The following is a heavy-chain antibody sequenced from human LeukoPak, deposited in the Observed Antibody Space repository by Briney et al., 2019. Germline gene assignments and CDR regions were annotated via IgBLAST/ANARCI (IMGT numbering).Heavy chain of an antibody. V-gene: IGHV3-15*01. J-gene: IGHJ4*02. Sequence: GGSLRLSCAASGFTFSNAWMSWVRQAPGKGLEWVGRIKSKTDGGTTDYAAPVKGRFTISRDDSKNTLYLQMNSLRTEDTAVYYCTTDLRYSGYDFDYWGQGTLVTVSS. D-gene: IGHD5-12*01. CDR3: TTDLRYSGYDFDY. CDR2: IKSKTDGGTT. CDR1: GFTFSNAW.